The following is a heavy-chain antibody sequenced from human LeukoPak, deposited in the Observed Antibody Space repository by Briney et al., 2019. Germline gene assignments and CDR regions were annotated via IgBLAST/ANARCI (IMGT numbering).Heavy chain of an antibody. J-gene: IGHJ4*02. V-gene: IGHV3-33*01. CDR1: GFIFSNYG. Sequence: GGSLRLSCEASGFIFSNYGLHWVRQAPGKGLEWLALIWYDGQTKFYADSVKGRFTISRDNTGNTLFLHMTSLRVEDTAVYYCAREWGRIAVAGGPGYWGQGALVTVSS. CDR3: AREWGRIAVAGGPGY. D-gene: IGHD6-19*01. CDR2: IWYDGQTK.